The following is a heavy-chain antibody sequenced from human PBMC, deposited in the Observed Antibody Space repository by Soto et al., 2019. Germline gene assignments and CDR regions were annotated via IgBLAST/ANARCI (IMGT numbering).Heavy chain of an antibody. D-gene: IGHD2-15*01. CDR3: AKRSGYCSGGSCSVPGDFGY. Sequence: EVQRLESGGGLVQPGGSLRLSCAASGFTFSSYAMSWVRQAPGKGLEWVSAISGSGGSTYYADSVKGRFTISRDNSKNTLYLQMNSLRAEDTAVYYCAKRSGYCSGGSCSVPGDFGYWGQGTLVTVSS. CDR1: GFTFSSYA. J-gene: IGHJ4*02. V-gene: IGHV3-23*01. CDR2: ISGSGGST.